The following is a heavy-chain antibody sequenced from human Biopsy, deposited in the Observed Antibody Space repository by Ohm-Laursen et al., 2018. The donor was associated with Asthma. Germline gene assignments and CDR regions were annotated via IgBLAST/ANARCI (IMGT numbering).Heavy chain of an antibody. J-gene: IGHJ6*02. CDR1: GYTFNSAG. V-gene: IGHV1-18*01. Sequence: SSVKVSCKTSGYTFNSAGITWVRRAPGQGLEWMGWISVYNGNTKVAQKLQDRVTMVTDTSTSTAYMELRSLRSDDTAVYFCARAVDYSHYYGIDVWGQGTTVTVS. D-gene: IGHD3-10*01. CDR2: ISVYNGNT. CDR3: ARAVDYSHYYGIDV.